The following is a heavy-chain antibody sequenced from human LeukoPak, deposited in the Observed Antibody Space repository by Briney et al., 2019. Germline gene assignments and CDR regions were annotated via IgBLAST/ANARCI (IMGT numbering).Heavy chain of an antibody. J-gene: IGHJ4*02. D-gene: IGHD3-10*01. CDR3: ARDFRFRASGSYTYFDY. CDR2: IYSGGST. V-gene: IGHV3-66*01. Sequence: PGGSLRLSCAASGFTVSSNYMNWVRQAPGKGLEWVSVIYSGGSTYYADSVKGRFTISRDNSKNTLYLQMNSLRAEDTAVYYCARDFRFRASGSYTYFDYWGQGTLVTVSS. CDR1: GFTVSSNY.